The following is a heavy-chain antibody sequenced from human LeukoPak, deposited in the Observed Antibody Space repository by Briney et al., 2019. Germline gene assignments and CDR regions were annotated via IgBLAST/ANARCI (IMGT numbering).Heavy chain of an antibody. V-gene: IGHV3-23*01. D-gene: IGHD2-2*01. Sequence: GASLRLSCSASGFTFSSHALSCVRQAPGKGLEWVSSLSGSGYNTYYADSVKGRFTISRDNSKNTVYLQMNSLRAEDTAVYYCAKDPYGTRYFDYWGQGTLVTVSS. J-gene: IGHJ4*02. CDR1: GFTFSSHA. CDR2: LSGSGYNT. CDR3: AKDPYGTRYFDY.